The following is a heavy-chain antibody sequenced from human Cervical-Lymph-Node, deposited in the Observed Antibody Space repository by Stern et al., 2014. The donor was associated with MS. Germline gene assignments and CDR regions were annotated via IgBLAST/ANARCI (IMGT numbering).Heavy chain of an antibody. V-gene: IGHV3-9*01. J-gene: IGHJ6*02. D-gene: IGHD5-18*01. Sequence: VQLVASGGGLVQPGRSLRVSCAASGFTFDDYAMHWVRQAPGKGLEWVSGICWNSGNIGYADSLKGRFTISRDNAKNSLYLQMNSLRAEDAALYYCAKDRNRGYSYGYSYGMDVWGQGTTVTVSS. CDR1: GFTFDDYA. CDR2: ICWNSGNI. CDR3: AKDRNRGYSYGYSYGMDV.